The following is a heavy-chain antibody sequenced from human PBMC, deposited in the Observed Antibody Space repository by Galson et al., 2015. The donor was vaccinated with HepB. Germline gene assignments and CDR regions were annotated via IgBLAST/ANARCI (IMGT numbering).Heavy chain of an antibody. D-gene: IGHD1-26*01. J-gene: IGHJ5*02. V-gene: IGHV1-69*04. CDR1: GGTFSTYA. CDR3: ATGPASSPWENWFGP. Sequence: SVKVSCKASGGTFSTYAINWVRQAPGQGLEWMGRIIPLIGIPNYAQRLQGRVTITADKSTTTAYMELSSLRSEDTGVYYCATGPASSPWENWFGPWGQGTLVTVSS. CDR2: IIPLIGIP.